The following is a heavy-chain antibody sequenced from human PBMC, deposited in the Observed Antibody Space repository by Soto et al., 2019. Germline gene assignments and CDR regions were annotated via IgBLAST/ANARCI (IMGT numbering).Heavy chain of an antibody. J-gene: IGHJ6*02. CDR3: ARDLRFRGFYGMDV. D-gene: IGHD3-10*01. Sequence: QVQLQESGPGLVKPSQTLSLTCTVSGGSISSGGYYWSWIHQHPGKGLEWIGYIYYIGSTYYNLSLKSRVTISVDTSKNQFSLKLSSVTAADTAVYYCARDLRFRGFYGMDVWGQGTTVTVSS. CDR1: GGSISSGGYY. CDR2: IYYIGST. V-gene: IGHV4-31*03.